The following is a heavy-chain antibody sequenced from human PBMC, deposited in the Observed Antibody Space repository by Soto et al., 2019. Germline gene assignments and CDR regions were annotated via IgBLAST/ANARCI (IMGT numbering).Heavy chain of an antibody. V-gene: IGHV3-33*01. J-gene: IGHJ3*02. Sequence: GGSLRLSCAAAGFNFSSYGMHWVRQAPGKGLEWVAVIRYDGSNKYYADSVKGRFTISRDNSKNTLYLQMNSLRAEDTAVYYCARSHCSGGSCFEDAFDIWGQGTMVTVSS. D-gene: IGHD2-15*01. CDR2: IRYDGSNK. CDR1: GFNFSSYG. CDR3: ARSHCSGGSCFEDAFDI.